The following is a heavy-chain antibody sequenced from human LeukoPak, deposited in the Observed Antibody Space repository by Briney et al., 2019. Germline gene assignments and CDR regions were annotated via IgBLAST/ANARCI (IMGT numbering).Heavy chain of an antibody. J-gene: IGHJ3*02. Sequence: GSSVKVSCKASAGTCSSYAISWVRQAPGQGLEWMGGIIPIFGTANYAQKFQGRVTITADESTSTAYMELSSLRSEDTAVYYCARDPYSSSWHDAFDIWGQGTMVTVSS. D-gene: IGHD6-13*01. CDR2: IIPIFGTA. CDR3: ARDPYSSSWHDAFDI. CDR1: AGTCSSYA. V-gene: IGHV1-69*01.